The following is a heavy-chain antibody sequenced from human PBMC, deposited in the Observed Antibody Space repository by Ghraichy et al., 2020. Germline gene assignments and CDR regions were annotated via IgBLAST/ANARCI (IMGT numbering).Heavy chain of an antibody. D-gene: IGHD6-13*01. CDR3: ARGRIASWGGGADY. CDR2: INVYSGYT. Sequence: ASVKVSCKASGYTFTSYAISWVRQVPGQQRLEWMGWINVYSGYTNHTQRFQDRVTMTTDTSTSTAYMELRSLKSEDTAVYFCARGRIASWGGGADYWGQGTLVTVS. J-gene: IGHJ4*01. V-gene: IGHV1-18*01. CDR1: GYTFTSYA.